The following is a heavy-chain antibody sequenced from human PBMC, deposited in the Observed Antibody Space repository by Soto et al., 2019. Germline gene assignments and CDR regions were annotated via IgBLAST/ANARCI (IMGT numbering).Heavy chain of an antibody. CDR3: ARPPSIAASYYYYGMDV. CDR1: GFTFSSYA. CDR2: ISYDGSNK. D-gene: IGHD6-6*01. V-gene: IGHV3-30-3*01. Sequence: QVQLVESGGGVVQPGRSLRLSCAASGFTFSSYAMHWVRQAPGKGLEWVAAISYDGSNKYYADSVKGRFTISRDNSKNTLYLQMNSLRAEDTAVYYCARPPSIAASYYYYGMDVWGQGTTVTVSS. J-gene: IGHJ6*02.